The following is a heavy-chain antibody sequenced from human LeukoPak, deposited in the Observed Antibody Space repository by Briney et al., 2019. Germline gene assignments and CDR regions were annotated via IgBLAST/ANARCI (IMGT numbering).Heavy chain of an antibody. CDR1: GYTFTDYY. Sequence: GASVKVSCKASGYTFTDYYLHWVRQAPGQGLEWMGWINPNSGGTNYAQKFQGRVTMTRDTSISTAYMELSRLRSDDTAVYYCARLYYYDSSGLADYWGQGTLVTVSS. V-gene: IGHV1-2*02. D-gene: IGHD3-22*01. J-gene: IGHJ4*02. CDR2: INPNSGGT. CDR3: ARLYYYDSSGLADY.